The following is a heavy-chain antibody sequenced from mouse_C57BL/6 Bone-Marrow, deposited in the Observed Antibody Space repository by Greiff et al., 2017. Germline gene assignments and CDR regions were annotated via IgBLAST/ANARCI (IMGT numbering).Heavy chain of an antibody. CDR3: ARESYYGRSLYYYAMDY. D-gene: IGHD1-1*01. CDR2: IDPSDSYT. Sequence: QVQLQQPGAELVMPGASVKLSCKASGYTFTSYWMPWVKQRPGQGLEWIGEIDPSDSYTNYHQKFKGKSTLSVDKSSSTAYMQLSSLTSEDAAVYYCARESYYGRSLYYYAMDYWGQGTSVTVSS. CDR1: GYTFTSYW. J-gene: IGHJ4*01. V-gene: IGHV1-69*01.